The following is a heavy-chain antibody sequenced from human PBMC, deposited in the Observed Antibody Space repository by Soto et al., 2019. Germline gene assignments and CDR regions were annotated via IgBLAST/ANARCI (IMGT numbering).Heavy chain of an antibody. J-gene: IGHJ3*02. CDR1: GFTFSDYY. CDR3: ARPNTPYYGGNSGAFDI. D-gene: IGHD4-17*01. V-gene: IGHV3-11*06. CDR2: ISYDSDYT. Sequence: QVQLVESGGGLVKPGGSLRLSCAASGFTFSDYYMSWIRQAPGQGLEWVAYISYDSDYTSYADSVRGRFSISRDNAQKSLYLQINSLRAEDTALYYFARPNTPYYGGNSGAFDIWGQGTMVTVSS.